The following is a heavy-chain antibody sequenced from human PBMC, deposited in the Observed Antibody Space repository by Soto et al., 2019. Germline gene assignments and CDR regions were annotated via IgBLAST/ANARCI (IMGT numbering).Heavy chain of an antibody. J-gene: IGHJ4*02. Sequence: PGGSLRLSCAASGFTFSSYAMSWVRQAPGKGLEWVSAISGSGGSTYYADSVKGRFTISRDNSKNTLYLQMNSLRAEDTAVYYRAKILAKFTIAAAGFDYWGQGTLVTVSS. V-gene: IGHV3-23*01. CDR3: AKILAKFTIAAAGFDY. CDR2: ISGSGGST. D-gene: IGHD6-13*01. CDR1: GFTFSSYA.